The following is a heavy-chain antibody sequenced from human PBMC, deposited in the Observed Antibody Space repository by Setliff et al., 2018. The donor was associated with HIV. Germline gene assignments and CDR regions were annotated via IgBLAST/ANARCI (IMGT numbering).Heavy chain of an antibody. Sequence: RASVKVSCKASGYTISAHGVSWVRHVPGHGLEWMGWICGDTGDIKYSQRFEGRLTMTTETSTNTAYMELRSLRSDDTAVYYCAIDGLSYNILPGSIAYFHSGMDVWGQGTTVTVSS. CDR1: GYTISAHG. D-gene: IGHD3-9*01. J-gene: IGHJ6*02. CDR3: AIDGLSYNILPGSIAYFHSGMDV. V-gene: IGHV1-18*01. CDR2: ICGDTGDI.